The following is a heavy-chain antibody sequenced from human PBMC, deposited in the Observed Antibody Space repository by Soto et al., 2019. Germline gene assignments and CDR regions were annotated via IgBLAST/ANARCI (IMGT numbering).Heavy chain of an antibody. V-gene: IGHV3-30*18. D-gene: IGHD5-18*01. CDR2: ISYDGSNK. Sequence: PGGSLRLSCAASGFTFSSYGMHWVRQAPGKGLEWVAVISYDGSNKYYADSVKGRFTISRDNSKNTLYLQMNSLRAEDTAVYYCAKGLKVGYSYGYSDYWGQATLVTVSS. CDR1: GFTFSSYG. J-gene: IGHJ4*02. CDR3: AKGLKVGYSYGYSDY.